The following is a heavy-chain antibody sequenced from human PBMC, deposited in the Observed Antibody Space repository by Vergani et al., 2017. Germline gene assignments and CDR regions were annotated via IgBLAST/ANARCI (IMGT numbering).Heavy chain of an antibody. Sequence: VQLVESGGGLVKPGGSLRLSCAASGFTFSDYYISWIRQAPGQGLEWVSAISGSGGSTYYADSVKGRFTISRDNSKNTLYLQMNSLRAEDTAVYYCAKESGYDNWFDPWGQGTLVTVSS. J-gene: IGHJ5*02. V-gene: IGHV3-23*04. CDR3: AKESGYDNWFDP. D-gene: IGHD5-12*01. CDR2: ISGSGGST. CDR1: GFTFSDYY.